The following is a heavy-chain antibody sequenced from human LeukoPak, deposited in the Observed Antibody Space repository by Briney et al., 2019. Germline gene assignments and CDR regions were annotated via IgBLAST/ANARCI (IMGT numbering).Heavy chain of an antibody. CDR1: GGTFSSYA. J-gene: IGHJ4*02. CDR2: IIPIFGTA. D-gene: IGHD2-21*02. CDR3: ARVSPYCGGDCSFDY. Sequence: ASVKVSCKASGGTFSSYAISWVRQAPGQGLEWMGGIIPIFGTANYAQKFQGRVTITADESTSTAYMELSSLRSEDTAVYYCARVSPYCGGDCSFDYWGQGTLVTVSS. V-gene: IGHV1-69*13.